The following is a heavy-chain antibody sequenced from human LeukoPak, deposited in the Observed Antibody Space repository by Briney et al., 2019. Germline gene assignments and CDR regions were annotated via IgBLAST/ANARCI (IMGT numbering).Heavy chain of an antibody. CDR3: ARYVVYGSGKYYFDY. V-gene: IGHV4-39*01. D-gene: IGHD3-10*01. J-gene: IGHJ4*02. CDR1: GGSVSSTTYY. CDR2: INYSGST. Sequence: SETLSLTCPVSGGSVSSTTYYWSWTRPPPGKGLEWIASINYSGSTYYTPSLKSRLTISVDTSENQFSLKLSSVTAADTAVYYCARYVVYGSGKYYFDYWGQGTLVTVSS.